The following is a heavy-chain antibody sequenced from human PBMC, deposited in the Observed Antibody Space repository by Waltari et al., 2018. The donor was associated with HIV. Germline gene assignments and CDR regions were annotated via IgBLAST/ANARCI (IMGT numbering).Heavy chain of an antibody. CDR2: SRGGGET. D-gene: IGHD3-10*01. CDR3: VKDSGRAADVFDL. J-gene: IGHJ3*01. Sequence: QLLESGGGLVEHGGSLRLSCAASGFIFTDFAMDWVRQAPGRGLGWFSASRGGGETFYADSVKGRFTISRDNSKNTLYLQMNSLRADDAAVYYCVKDSGRAADVFDLWGQGTMVTVSS. CDR1: GFIFTDFA. V-gene: IGHV3-23*01.